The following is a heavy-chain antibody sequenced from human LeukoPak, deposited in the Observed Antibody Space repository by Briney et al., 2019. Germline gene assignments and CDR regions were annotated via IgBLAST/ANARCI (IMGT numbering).Heavy chain of an antibody. CDR2: INHSGST. CDR3: ARDWGIAAAGFYYYYYGMDV. D-gene: IGHD6-13*01. V-gene: IGHV4-34*01. J-gene: IGHJ6*02. Sequence: SETLSLTCAVYGGSFSGYYWSWIRQPPGKGLEWIGEINHSGSTNYNPSLKSRVTISVDTSKNQFSLKLSSVTAADTAVYYCARDWGIAAAGFYYYYYGMDVWGQGTTVTVSS. CDR1: GGSFSGYY.